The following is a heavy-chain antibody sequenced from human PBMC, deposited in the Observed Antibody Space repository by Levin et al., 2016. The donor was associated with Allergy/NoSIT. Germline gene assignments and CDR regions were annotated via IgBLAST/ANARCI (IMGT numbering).Heavy chain of an antibody. CDR1: GGSFSGYY. CDR3: AREARGLGDY. V-gene: IGHV4-34*01. J-gene: IGHJ4*02. D-gene: IGHD3-10*01. Sequence: SETLSLTCAVYGGSFSGYYWSWIRQPPGKGLEWIGEINHSGSTNYNPSLKSRVTISVDTSKNQFSLKLSSVTAADTAVYYCAREARGLGDYWGQGTLVTVSS. CDR2: INHSGST.